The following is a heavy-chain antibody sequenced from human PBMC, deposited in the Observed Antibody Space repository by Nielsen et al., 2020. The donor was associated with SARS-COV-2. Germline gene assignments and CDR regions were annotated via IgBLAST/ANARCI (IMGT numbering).Heavy chain of an antibody. CDR2: MWYHGGDE. CDR1: GFTVSTHG. V-gene: IGHV3-33*01. J-gene: IGHJ6*02. Sequence: SLRLSCEGSGFTVSTHGMHWVRQPPGKGLEWVAHMWYHGGDENYADSVRGRFTISRDLSKNTVYLQMSSLRVEDTAVYYCARDLIIGGTTIFYYHGMDVWGQGTTVTVSS. D-gene: IGHD1-1*01. CDR3: ARDLIIGGTTIFYYHGMDV.